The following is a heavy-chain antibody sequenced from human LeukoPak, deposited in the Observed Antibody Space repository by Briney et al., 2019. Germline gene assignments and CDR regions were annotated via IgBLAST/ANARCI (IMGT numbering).Heavy chain of an antibody. CDR3: AKDRLGAMMYFDF. J-gene: IGHJ4*02. CDR1: GFTFSSYA. Sequence: GGSLRLSCAASGFTFSSYAMGWVRQAPGKGLEWVSAISGSGGSTYYADSVKGRVTISRDNSKNTLYLQVNSLRVEDTAVYYCAKDRLGAMMYFDFWGQGTLVTVSS. V-gene: IGHV3-23*01. D-gene: IGHD1-26*01. CDR2: ISGSGGST.